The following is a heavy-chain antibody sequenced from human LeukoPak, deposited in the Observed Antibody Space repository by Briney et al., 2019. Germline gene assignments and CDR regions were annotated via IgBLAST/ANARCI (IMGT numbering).Heavy chain of an antibody. CDR2: INHDGNEK. Sequence: RGSLRLSCAASGFTFSSYWMSWVRQAPGKGLEWVANINHDGNEKYYVDSVTGRFTISRDNAKNSLYLQMNSLRVEDTAVYYCARAGAIGSVDYWGQGTLVPVSS. J-gene: IGHJ4*02. CDR3: ARAGAIGSVDY. V-gene: IGHV3-7*01. CDR1: GFTFSSYW. D-gene: IGHD2-15*01.